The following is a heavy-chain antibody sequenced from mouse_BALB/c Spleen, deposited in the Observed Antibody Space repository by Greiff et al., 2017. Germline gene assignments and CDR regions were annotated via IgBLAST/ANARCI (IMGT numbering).Heavy chain of an antibody. D-gene: IGHD2-4*01. CDR2: IYPGDGDT. CDR1: GYTFTSYW. J-gene: IGHJ3*01. Sequence: QVQLKQSGAELARPGASVKLSCKASGYTFTSYWMQWVKQRPGQGLEWIGAIYPGDGDTRYTQKFKGKATLTADKSSSTAYMQLSSLASEDSAVYYCARSTYDYDGGRFAYWGQGTLVTVSA. V-gene: IGHV1-87*01. CDR3: ARSTYDYDGGRFAY.